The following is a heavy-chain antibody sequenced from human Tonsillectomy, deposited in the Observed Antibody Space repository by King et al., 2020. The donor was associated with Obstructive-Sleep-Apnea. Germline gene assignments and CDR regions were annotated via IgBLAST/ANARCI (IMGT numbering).Heavy chain of an antibody. J-gene: IGHJ5*02. V-gene: IGHV1-69*04. CDR2: IIPILGIA. Sequence: QLVQSGAEVEKPGSSVKVSCKASGGTVSTYAISWVRQAPGQGLEWMGRIIPILGIANYAQKFQGRVTITADKSTTTAYMELSSLRSEDTAVYYCARDAGNDYGDDRQYNWFAPWGQGPLVTVPS. CDR3: ARDAGNDYGDDRQYNWFAP. D-gene: IGHD4-17*01. CDR1: GGTVSTYA.